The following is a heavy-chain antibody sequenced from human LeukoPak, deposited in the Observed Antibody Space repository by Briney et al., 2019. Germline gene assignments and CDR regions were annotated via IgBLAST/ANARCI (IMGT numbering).Heavy chain of an antibody. CDR2: INTKSDGT. D-gene: IGHD7-27*01. J-gene: IGHJ3*01. CDR3: AKVKPGAFDL. V-gene: IGHV1-2*02. Sequence: ASVKVSCKASGHTFSGHYIHWVRQAPGQGLEWMGYINTKSDGTIYAQKFQGRVTMARDTSISTVYMELSRLTFDDTAVYYCAKVKPGAFDLWGQGTEVTVSS. CDR1: GHTFSGHY.